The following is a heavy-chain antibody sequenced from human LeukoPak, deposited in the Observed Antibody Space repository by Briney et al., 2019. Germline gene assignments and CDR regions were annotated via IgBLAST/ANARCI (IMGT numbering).Heavy chain of an antibody. D-gene: IGHD1-26*01. CDR1: GYTFTGYY. Sequence: ASVKVSCKASGYTFTGYYMHWVRQAPGQGLEWMGWINPNSGGTNYAQNFQGRVTMARDTSISTAYMELSRLTSDDTAGYYCARGRGVYGGSFYNWFDPWGQGTLVTVSS. V-gene: IGHV1-2*02. J-gene: IGHJ5*02. CDR2: INPNSGGT. CDR3: ARGRGVYGGSFYNWFDP.